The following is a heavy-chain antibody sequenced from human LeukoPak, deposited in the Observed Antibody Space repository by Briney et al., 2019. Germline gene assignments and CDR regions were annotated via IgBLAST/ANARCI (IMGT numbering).Heavy chain of an antibody. V-gene: IGHV1-69*13. CDR2: IIPIFGTA. CDR1: GGTFSSYA. J-gene: IGHJ5*02. CDR3: AAGDFWSGYYTVNWFDP. Sequence: SVKVSCKASGGTFSSYAISWVRQAPGQGLEWMGGIIPIFGTANYAQKFQGRVTITADESTSTAYMELSSLRSEDTAVYYCAAGDFWSGYYTVNWFDPWGQGTLVTVSS. D-gene: IGHD3-3*01.